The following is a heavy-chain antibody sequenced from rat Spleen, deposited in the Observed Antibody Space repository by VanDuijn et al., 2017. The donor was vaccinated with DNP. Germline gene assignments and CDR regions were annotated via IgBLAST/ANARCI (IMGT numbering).Heavy chain of an antibody. V-gene: IGHV3-1*01. CDR3: ARNYGYNSLYAMDA. J-gene: IGHJ4*01. CDR2: ISYSGRT. D-gene: IGHD1-9*01. Sequence: EVQLQESGPGLVKPSQSLSLTCSVTGYSITSDYWGWIRKFPGNKMAWIGHISYSGRTTYNPSPKSRISISRDTSKNQFFLQLNSVTTEDTATYYCARNYGYNSLYAMDAWGQGTSVTVSS. CDR1: GYSITSDY.